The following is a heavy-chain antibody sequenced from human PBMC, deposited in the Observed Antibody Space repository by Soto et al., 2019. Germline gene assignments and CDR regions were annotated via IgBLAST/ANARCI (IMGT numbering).Heavy chain of an antibody. CDR2: ISSFGNST. J-gene: IGHJ4*02. V-gene: IGHV3-11*06. D-gene: IGHD3-16*02. CDR1: VFTFSDYY. CDR3: AREGCSDRSCHRAMGY. Sequence: GGSLRLSCAASVFTFSDYYMSWIRQAPGKGLEWLSYISSFGNSTKYADSVRGRFTISRDDAKNSLYLQMNSLRAEDTAVYFCAREGCSDRSCHRAMGYWGPGTVVTFSS.